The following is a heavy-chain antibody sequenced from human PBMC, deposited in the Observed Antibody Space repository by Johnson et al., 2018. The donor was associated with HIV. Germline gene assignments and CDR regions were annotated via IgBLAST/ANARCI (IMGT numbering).Heavy chain of an antibody. J-gene: IGHJ3*02. D-gene: IGHD1-26*01. CDR2: IYSGGST. CDR1: GFTVSSKY. Sequence: GGLIQPGGSLRLSCAASGFTVSSKYMSWVRQAPGKGLEWVSIIYSGGSTYYADSVQGRFTIPRDNSKNTLYLQMNSLRAEETAVYYCARVLLGATYSGSYYGAFDIWGQGTMVTVSS. V-gene: IGHV3-53*01. CDR3: ARVLLGATYSGSYYGAFDI.